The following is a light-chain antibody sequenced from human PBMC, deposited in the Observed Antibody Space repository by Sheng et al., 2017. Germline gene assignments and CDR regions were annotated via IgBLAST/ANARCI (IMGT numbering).Light chain of an antibody. V-gene: IGLV3-25*03. Sequence: SYDLTQPPSGVSVPTDRRPRSPALEMHCQNNMFIGINTSQARPLVLVIYSDRERPSRESLERFSGSSSGTTVTLTISGVQAEDEADYYCQSADSTGTYPLVFGTGTKVTVL. CDR3: QSADSTGTYPLV. J-gene: IGLJ1*01. CDR1: HCQNN. CDR2: SDR.